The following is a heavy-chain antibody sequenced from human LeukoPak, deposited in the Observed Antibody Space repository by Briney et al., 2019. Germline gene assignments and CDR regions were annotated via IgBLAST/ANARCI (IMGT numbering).Heavy chain of an antibody. CDR1: RFTFSSYS. Sequence: GGSLRLSCAASRFTFSSYSMNWVRQAPGKGRECVSSLSSSSSYTYYADSMKGRFTNARDNAKNLVYLQMNCLRADDTAVYYCAREHCYSFWSCYNDIDYWGQGTLVTVSS. CDR3: AREHCYSFWSCYNDIDY. CDR2: LSSSSSYT. J-gene: IGHJ4*02. V-gene: IGHV3-21*01. D-gene: IGHD3-3*01.